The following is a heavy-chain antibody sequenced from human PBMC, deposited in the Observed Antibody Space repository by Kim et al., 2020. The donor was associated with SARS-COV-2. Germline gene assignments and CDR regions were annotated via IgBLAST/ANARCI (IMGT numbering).Heavy chain of an antibody. V-gene: IGHV3-23*01. J-gene: IGHJ4*02. CDR2: ISASGGTT. CDR1: GFTFSSYA. D-gene: IGHD3-22*01. Sequence: GGSLRLSCAASGFTFSSYAMSWVRQAPGKGLEWVSTISASGGTTYYADSVKGRFTISRDNSKNTLYLQMNSLRAEDTAVYYCAKGAQRNYYDSSGYGGLFDYGGQGTLDTVPS. CDR3: AKGAQRNYYDSSGYGGLFDY.